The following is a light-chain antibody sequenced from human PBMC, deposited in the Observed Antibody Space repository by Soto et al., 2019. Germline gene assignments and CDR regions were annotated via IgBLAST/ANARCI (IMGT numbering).Light chain of an antibody. V-gene: IGLV1-44*01. Sequence: QSVLTQPPSASGTPGQRVTISCSGSNSNIGSYTVNWYQQVPGKAPKLLIYSSNLRPSGVPDRFSGSKSGTSASLAISGLQSEDETDYYSAAWDDSLSGVVFGGGTKVTVL. CDR2: SSN. CDR1: NSNIGSYT. CDR3: AAWDDSLSGVV. J-gene: IGLJ3*02.